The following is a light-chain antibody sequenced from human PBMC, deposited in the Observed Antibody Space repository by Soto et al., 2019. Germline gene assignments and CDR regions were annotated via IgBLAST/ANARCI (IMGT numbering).Light chain of an antibody. CDR3: AAWDDSLNGYV. CDR1: SSNIGSYT. Sequence: QSVLTQPPSASGTPGQRVTISCSGSSSNIGSYTVNWYQQLPGTAPKVLMYSNDERPSGVPDRFSGSKSGTSASLAISGLQSDDEADYYCAAWDDSLNGYVFGTGTKLTVL. J-gene: IGLJ1*01. V-gene: IGLV1-44*01. CDR2: SND.